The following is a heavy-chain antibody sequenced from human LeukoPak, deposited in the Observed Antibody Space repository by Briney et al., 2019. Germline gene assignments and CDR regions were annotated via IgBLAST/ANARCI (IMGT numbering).Heavy chain of an antibody. Sequence: SQTLPLTRIVSAGTLSSGGYYWTWIRQHPGKGLERIGYIYYSGSTYYNPSLKSRVTISVDTSKNQFSLKLSSVTAADTAVYYCAREVGRYCSSTSCYDAAFDIWGQGTMVTVSS. J-gene: IGHJ3*02. CDR1: AGTLSSGGYY. CDR2: IYYSGST. CDR3: AREVGRYCSSTSCYDAAFDI. D-gene: IGHD2-2*01. V-gene: IGHV4-31*03.